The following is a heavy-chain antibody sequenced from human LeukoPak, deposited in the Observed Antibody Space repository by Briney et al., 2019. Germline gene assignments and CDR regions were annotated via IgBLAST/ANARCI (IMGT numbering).Heavy chain of an antibody. CDR2: ISGGGDT. Sequence: GGSLRLSCEASGFTFSSYGMSWVRQAPGKGLEWVSAISGGGDTYYADSVKGRFTISRDNSKNTLYLQMNSLRAEDAAVYFCAKRVAHSSGAYWDYWGQGILVTVSS. CDR1: GFTFSSYG. V-gene: IGHV3-23*01. CDR3: AKRVAHSSGAYWDY. D-gene: IGHD6-19*01. J-gene: IGHJ4*02.